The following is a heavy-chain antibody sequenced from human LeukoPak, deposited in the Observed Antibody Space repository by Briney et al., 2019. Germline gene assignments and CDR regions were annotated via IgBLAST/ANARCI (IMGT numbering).Heavy chain of an antibody. Sequence: ASVKVSCKTSGYTFTTYYIHWVRQAPGQGLEWMGNINPSGGTTTYAQKFQGRVSMTRDTSTSTVYMELNTLRSEDTAVYYCARGSNYYYDSSADYPRYWGQGTLVTVSS. V-gene: IGHV1-46*01. D-gene: IGHD3-22*01. CDR3: ARGSNYYYDSSADYPRY. CDR2: INPSGGTT. J-gene: IGHJ4*02. CDR1: GYTFTTYY.